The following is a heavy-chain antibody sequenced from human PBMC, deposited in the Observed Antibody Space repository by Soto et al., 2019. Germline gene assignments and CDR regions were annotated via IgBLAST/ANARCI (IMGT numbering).Heavy chain of an antibody. CDR1: GFTFSSYW. CDR2: IRSSGSTK. CDR3: ARVKEVVPAAPYFDY. V-gene: IGHV3-48*04. D-gene: IGHD2-2*01. J-gene: IGHJ4*02. Sequence: PGGSLRLSCAASGFTFSSYWMSWVRQAPGKGLEWVSYIRSSGSTKYYVDSVKGRFTISRDNAKNSLYLQMNSLRAEDTAVYYCARVKEVVPAAPYFDYWGQGTLVTVSS.